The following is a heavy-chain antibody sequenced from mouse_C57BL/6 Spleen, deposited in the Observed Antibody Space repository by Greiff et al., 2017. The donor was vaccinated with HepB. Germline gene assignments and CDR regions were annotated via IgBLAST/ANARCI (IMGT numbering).Heavy chain of an antibody. J-gene: IGHJ3*01. Sequence: QVQLQQSGAELVRPGASVTLSCKASGYTFTEYEMHWVKQTTVHGLEWIGAIDPETGGTAYNQKFKGKAILTADKSSSTAYMELRILTSEDSAVYYCTRLYYYGSNPSFAYWGQGTLVTVSA. CDR1: GYTFTEYE. CDR3: TRLYYYGSNPSFAY. D-gene: IGHD1-1*01. CDR2: IDPETGGT. V-gene: IGHV1-15*01.